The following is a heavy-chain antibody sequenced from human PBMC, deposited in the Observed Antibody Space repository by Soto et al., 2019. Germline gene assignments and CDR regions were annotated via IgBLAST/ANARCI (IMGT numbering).Heavy chain of an antibody. V-gene: IGHV3-64D*06. CDR1: GFTFSSCD. CDR2: IKNNGGGT. J-gene: IGHJ4*02. Sequence: GGPLRLACSASGFTFSSCDIHWVRKAPGKGLEYVSGIKNNGGGTYYADSVEGRFTISRDNSKNTLYLQMSSLRAEDTAVYYCVNLPCRQMSCPDYWGQGTLVTVS. CDR3: VNLPCRQMSCPDY.